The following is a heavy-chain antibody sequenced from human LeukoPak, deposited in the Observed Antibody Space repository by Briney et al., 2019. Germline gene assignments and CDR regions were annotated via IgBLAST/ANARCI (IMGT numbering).Heavy chain of an antibody. CDR2: ISGSGGST. CDR3: ANSPDGAFDY. Sequence: GGSLRLSCAASGFTFSSYAMSWVRQAPGKGLEWVSAISGSGGSTYYADSVKGRFTISRDDSKNTQYLHMNSLRAEDTAVYYCANSPDGAFDYWGQGTLVTVSS. V-gene: IGHV3-23*01. CDR1: GFTFSSYA. J-gene: IGHJ4*02.